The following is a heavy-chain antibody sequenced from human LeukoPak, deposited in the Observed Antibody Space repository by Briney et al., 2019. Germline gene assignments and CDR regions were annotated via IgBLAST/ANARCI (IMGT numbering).Heavy chain of an antibody. CDR2: IYHGGTT. CDR1: GYSISSGNF. D-gene: IGHD5/OR15-5a*01. V-gene: IGHV4-38-2*02. J-gene: IGHJ4*02. CDR3: ARLRGAFSVGHYFDY. Sequence: SETLSLTCTVSGYSISSGNFWGWIRRPPGKGLEWIGSIYHGGTTYYNPSLKSRVTISVDTSKNQFSLKLTSVTAADTAVYSCARLRGAFSVGHYFDYWGQGTLVTVSS.